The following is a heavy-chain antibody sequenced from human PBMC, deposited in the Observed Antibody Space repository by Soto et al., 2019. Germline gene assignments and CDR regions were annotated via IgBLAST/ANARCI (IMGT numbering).Heavy chain of an antibody. J-gene: IGHJ4*02. CDR3: ASRYGGDFDY. CDR1: GGSISSYY. CDR2: IYYSGST. Sequence: SETLSLTCTVSGGSISSYYWSWIRQPPGKGLEWIGYIYYSGSTSYNPSLKSRVTISVDTSKNQFSLKLSSVTAADTAVYYCASRYGGDFDYWGQGTLVTVSS. V-gene: IGHV4-59*01. D-gene: IGHD3-16*02.